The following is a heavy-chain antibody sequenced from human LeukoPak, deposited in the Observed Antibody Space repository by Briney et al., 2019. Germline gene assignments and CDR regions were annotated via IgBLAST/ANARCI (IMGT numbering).Heavy chain of an antibody. D-gene: IGHD6-13*01. CDR2: INHSGST. J-gene: IGHJ4*02. CDR1: GGSISSSSYY. Sequence: SETLSLTCTVSGGSISSSSYYWSWIRQPPGKGLEWIGEINHSGSTNYNPSLKSRVTISVDTSRNQFSLKLSSVTAADTAVYYCARDRYSSSWYRNSFDYWGQGTLVTVSS. CDR3: ARDRYSSSWYRNSFDY. V-gene: IGHV4-39*07.